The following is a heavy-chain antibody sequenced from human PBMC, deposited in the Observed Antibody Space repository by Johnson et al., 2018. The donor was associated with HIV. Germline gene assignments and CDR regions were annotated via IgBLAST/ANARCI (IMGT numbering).Heavy chain of an antibody. CDR2: ITGSGTTI. CDR1: GFTFSDYY. Sequence: VHLVESGGGLVKPGGSLRLSCAASGFTFSDYYMSWIRQAPGKWLEWVSYITGSGTTIYYADSVRGRFTISRDNAKNSLYLQMNSLRAEDTAVYYCARSPICTGGVCWRSVFDIWGQGTMVTVSS. D-gene: IGHD2-8*02. CDR3: ARSPICTGGVCWRSVFDI. V-gene: IGHV3-11*04. J-gene: IGHJ3*02.